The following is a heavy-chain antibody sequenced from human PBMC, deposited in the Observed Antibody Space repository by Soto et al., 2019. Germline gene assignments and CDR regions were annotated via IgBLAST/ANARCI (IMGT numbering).Heavy chain of an antibody. CDR2: INAGNGNT. CDR3: AREKVAATTHYYYYYGMDV. J-gene: IGHJ6*02. V-gene: IGHV1-3*01. D-gene: IGHD2-15*01. Sequence: ASVKVSCKASGYTFTSYAMHWVRQAPGQRLEWMGWINAGNGNTKYSQKFQGRVTITRDTSASTAYMELSSLRSEDTAVYYCAREKVAATTHYYYYYGMDVWGQGTTVTVSS. CDR1: GYTFTSYA.